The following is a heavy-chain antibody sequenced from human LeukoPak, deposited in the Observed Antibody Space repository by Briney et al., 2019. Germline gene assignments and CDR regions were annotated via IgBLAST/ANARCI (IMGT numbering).Heavy chain of an antibody. CDR2: ISGSVGTT. J-gene: IGHJ4*02. D-gene: IGHD3-10*01. CDR1: GFTFSSYA. CDR3: AKDFPDFVVRGVDCHFDY. V-gene: IGHV3-23*01. Sequence: GGSLRLSCAASGFTFSSYAMSWVRQAPGKGLEWVSAISGSVGTTYYAGSVTGRLNVSRDDSKNTRYLQMNRLRAEDTAVYYCAKDFPDFVVRGVDCHFDYWGQGTLVTVSS.